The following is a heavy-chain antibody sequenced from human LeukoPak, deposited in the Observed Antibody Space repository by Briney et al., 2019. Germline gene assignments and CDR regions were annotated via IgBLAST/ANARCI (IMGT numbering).Heavy chain of an antibody. CDR3: ASRYCSGGSCFFDY. J-gene: IGHJ4*02. D-gene: IGHD2-15*01. CDR1: GGSISSYY. CDR2: IYNSGTT. V-gene: IGHV4-59*08. Sequence: PSETLPLTCTVSGGSISSYYWSWIRQPPGKGLEWIGYIYNSGTTNYNPSLKSRVTMSVDTSKNQFSLKLSSVTAADTAIYHCASRYCSGGSCFFDYWGQGTLVTVSS.